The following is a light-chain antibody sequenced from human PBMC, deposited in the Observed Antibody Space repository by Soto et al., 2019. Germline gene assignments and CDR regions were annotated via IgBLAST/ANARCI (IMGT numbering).Light chain of an antibody. CDR2: ATS. CDR1: QSVSSIY. Sequence: EIVLTQSPGTLSLSPGERATLSCRASQSVSSIYLAWYQQKPGQAPSLLIYATSSRATGIPDRFSGSGSGTDFSLTISRLEPEDFAVYYCQQYNGWPITFGQGTRLEI. J-gene: IGKJ5*01. V-gene: IGKV3-20*01. CDR3: QQYNGWPIT.